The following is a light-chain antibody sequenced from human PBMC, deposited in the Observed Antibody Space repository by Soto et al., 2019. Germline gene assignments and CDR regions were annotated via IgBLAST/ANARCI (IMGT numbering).Light chain of an antibody. V-gene: IGLV2-14*03. CDR2: DVS. J-gene: IGLJ2*01. CDR1: SSDVGYNY. CDR3: SSYTSSSTLV. Sequence: QSVLTQPASVSGSPGQSITISCTGTSSDVGYNYVSWYQHHPGKAPKLMIYDVSNRPSGVSNRFSGSKSGNTASLTISGLQAEDEADYYCSSYTSSSTLVFGGGTKVTVL.